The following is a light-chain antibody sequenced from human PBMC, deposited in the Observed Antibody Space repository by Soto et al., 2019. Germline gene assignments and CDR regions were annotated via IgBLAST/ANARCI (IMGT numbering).Light chain of an antibody. CDR2: GAS. CDR3: QQYGDSPWT. Sequence: EIVLTQSPGTLSLSPGERATLSCRASQTVSSSYLAWYQQKPGQAPRLLIYGASNRATGTPDRFSGSGSGTEFTLTISRLEPEDFALYYCQQYGDSPWTFGQGTKVDIK. V-gene: IGKV3-20*01. CDR1: QTVSSSY. J-gene: IGKJ1*01.